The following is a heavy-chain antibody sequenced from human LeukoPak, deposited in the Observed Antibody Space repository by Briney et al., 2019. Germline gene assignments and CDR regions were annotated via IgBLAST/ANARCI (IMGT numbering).Heavy chain of an antibody. Sequence: PGGSLRLSCAPSGFTFASHAMSWVRQAPGKGLEWVSGISGSGANTYHADSVKGRFTISRDNSKNTLYLQMNSLRAEDTAVYYCARVPGSYYVDFDYWGQGTLVTVSS. CDR2: ISGSGANT. CDR1: GFTFASHA. J-gene: IGHJ4*02. CDR3: ARVPGSYYVDFDY. V-gene: IGHV3-23*01. D-gene: IGHD3-10*01.